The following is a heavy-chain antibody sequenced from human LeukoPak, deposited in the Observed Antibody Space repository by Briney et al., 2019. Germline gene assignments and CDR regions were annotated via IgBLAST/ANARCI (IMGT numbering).Heavy chain of an antibody. CDR1: GGSISSYY. Sequence: PSETLSLTCTVSGGSISSYYWIWIRQPPGKGLEWIGYIYYSGSTNYNPSLKSRVTISVDTSKSQFSLKLSSVTAADTAVYYCVGPLWQWLVRDWGQGTLVTVSS. CDR2: IYYSGST. J-gene: IGHJ4*02. V-gene: IGHV4-59*08. D-gene: IGHD6-19*01. CDR3: VGPLWQWLVRD.